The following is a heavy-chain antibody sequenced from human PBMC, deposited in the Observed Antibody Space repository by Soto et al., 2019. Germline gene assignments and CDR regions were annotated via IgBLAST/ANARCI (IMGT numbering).Heavy chain of an antibody. V-gene: IGHV3-53*01. D-gene: IGHD6-6*01. J-gene: IGHJ4*02. CDR1: GLTVSSNY. CDR2: IYTDGST. CDR3: TTGGSSLGY. Sequence: VQLMESGGGSIQPGASLRLSCAASGLTVSSNYMSWVRQAPGKGLEWVSFIYTDGSTYYADYVKGRVTISSDNSKNTLYLQMNSLRAEDTAIYYCTTGGSSLGYWGQGTLVTVSS.